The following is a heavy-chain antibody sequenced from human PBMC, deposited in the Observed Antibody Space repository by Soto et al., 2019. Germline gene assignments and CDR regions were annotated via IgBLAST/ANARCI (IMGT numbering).Heavy chain of an antibody. CDR2: IFHDGTA. D-gene: IGHD3-10*01. V-gene: IGHV4-4*01. CDR1: GVSISGGNW. J-gene: IGHJ4*02. Sequence: TLSLTCAVSGVSISGGNWWTWVRQSPQRGLEYIGEIFHDGTANYYPSFERRVAISVDTSKNQFSLKLTSVIAADTAIYFCARLVYDTRLNYMYFDFWGQGTLVTVSS. CDR3: ARLVYDTRLNYMYFDF.